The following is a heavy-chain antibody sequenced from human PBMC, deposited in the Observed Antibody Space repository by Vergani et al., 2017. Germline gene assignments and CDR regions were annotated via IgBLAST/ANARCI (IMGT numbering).Heavy chain of an antibody. V-gene: IGHV3-21*01. D-gene: IGHD4-17*01. CDR3: AKWGSTARDY. J-gene: IGHJ4*02. CDR1: GFTLSRYS. CDR2: ISNSSSYI. Sequence: EVQLWDSGGGFAQPGGSLRLFCAASGFTLSRYSMNWVRQAPGKGLKWVSFISNSSSYIYYADSVKGRFTISRDNAKNLLYLQMNSLRAEDTAVYYCAKWGSTARDYWGQGTLVTVSS.